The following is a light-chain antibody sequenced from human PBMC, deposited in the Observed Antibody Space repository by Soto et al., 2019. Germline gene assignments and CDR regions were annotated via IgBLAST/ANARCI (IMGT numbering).Light chain of an antibody. CDR3: QKFNAVPT. J-gene: IGKJ4*01. V-gene: IGKV1-27*01. Sequence: DIQMTQSPSSLSASVGDRVTITCRASPAINNYLAWYQQKPGKVPTLLLSAASTLQSGVPSRFSGSGSGTDFTLTISSLQPADVATDYCQKFNAVPTFGGGTKVEI. CDR1: PAINNY. CDR2: AAS.